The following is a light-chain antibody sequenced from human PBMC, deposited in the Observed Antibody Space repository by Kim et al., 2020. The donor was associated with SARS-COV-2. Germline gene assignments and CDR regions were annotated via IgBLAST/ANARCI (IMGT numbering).Light chain of an antibody. CDR2: AAS. CDR1: QGISSY. J-gene: IGKJ4*01. Sequence: IQLTQSPSSLSASVGDRVTITCRASQGISSYLAWYQEEAGKAPKLLIYAASTLQSGVPSRFSGSGSGTDFTLTISSLQPEDFATYFCQQLSTYPLTFGGGTKLEIK. V-gene: IGKV1-9*01. CDR3: QQLSTYPLT.